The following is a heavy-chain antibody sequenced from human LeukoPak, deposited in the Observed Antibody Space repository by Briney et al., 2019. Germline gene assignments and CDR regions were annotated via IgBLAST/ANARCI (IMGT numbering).Heavy chain of an antibody. V-gene: IGHV3-21*01. CDR3: ARVPSPMDV. CDR2: ISSSSSYI. Sequence: PGGSLRLSCAASGFTVSSNEMSWVRQAPGKGLEWVSSISSSSSYIYYADSVKGRFTISRDNAKNSLYLQMNSLRAEDTAVYYCARVPSPMDVWGKGTTVTVSS. J-gene: IGHJ6*03. CDR1: GFTVSSNE.